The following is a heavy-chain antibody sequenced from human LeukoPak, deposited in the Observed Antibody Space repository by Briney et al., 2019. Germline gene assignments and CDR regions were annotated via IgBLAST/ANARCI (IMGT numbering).Heavy chain of an antibody. J-gene: IGHJ5*02. Sequence: PSETLSLTCTVSGGSIISSSYNWGWIRQPPGKGLEWIGTIYYSGTTYYNPSLKSRVTISVDTSKNQFSLQLTSMTAADTAVYYCARHSQSYYYGSGKGWFDPWGQGTLVTVSS. D-gene: IGHD3-10*01. CDR1: GGSIISSSYN. CDR2: IYYSGTT. CDR3: ARHSQSYYYGSGKGWFDP. V-gene: IGHV4-39*01.